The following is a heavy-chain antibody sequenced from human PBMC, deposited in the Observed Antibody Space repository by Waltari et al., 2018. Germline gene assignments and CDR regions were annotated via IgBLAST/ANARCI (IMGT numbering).Heavy chain of an antibody. D-gene: IGHD2-2*01. V-gene: IGHV3-30-3*01. Sequence: QVQLVESGGGGVQPGRSLRLSCEASGLPFERHAMHWVRQAPGKGLEWVALMSFDGSDTFYADAVKGRFTVSRENSKNTLYLQMNSLRREDTGIYYCARSTSQTGLSASAMDSWGQGTLVTVSS. J-gene: IGHJ4*02. CDR3: ARSTSQTGLSASAMDS. CDR2: MSFDGSDT. CDR1: GLPFERHA.